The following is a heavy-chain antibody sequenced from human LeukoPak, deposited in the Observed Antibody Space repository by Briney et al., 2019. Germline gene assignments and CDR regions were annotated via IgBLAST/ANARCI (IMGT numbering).Heavy chain of an antibody. Sequence: GGSLRLSCATLSRDGMHWVRQAPGKGLEWVASIKSDGSYKFYADSVKGRFTISRDNSKNTLYLQMNSLRAEDKAVYYCATGPYSTGWYFDYWGQGTLVTVSS. J-gene: IGHJ4*02. CDR3: ATGPYSTGWYFDY. V-gene: IGHV3-30*02. CDR2: IKSDGSYK. D-gene: IGHD6-19*01. CDR1: TLSRDG.